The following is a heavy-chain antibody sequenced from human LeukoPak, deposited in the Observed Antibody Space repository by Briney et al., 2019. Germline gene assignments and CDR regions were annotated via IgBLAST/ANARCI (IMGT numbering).Heavy chain of an antibody. V-gene: IGHV4-59*01. CDR1: GGSISSYY. Sequence: SETLSLTCTVSGGSISSYYWSWIRQPPGKGLEWIGYIYYSGSTNYNPSLKSRVTISVDTSKNQFSLKLSSVTAADTAVYYCARAGGTRGSYNWFDPWGQGTLVTVSS. CDR2: IYYSGST. CDR3: ARAGGTRGSYNWFDP. J-gene: IGHJ5*02. D-gene: IGHD3-16*01.